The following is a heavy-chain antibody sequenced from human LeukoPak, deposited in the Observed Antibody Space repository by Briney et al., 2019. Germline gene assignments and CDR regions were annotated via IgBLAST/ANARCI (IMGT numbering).Heavy chain of an antibody. V-gene: IGHV1-69*04. Sequence: SVKVSCKASGGTFSSYAISWVRQAPGQGLEWMGRIIPILGIANYAQKFQGRVTITADKSTSTAYMELSTLRSEDTAVDYCARVSGYSGYDYYYSYGMNVWGQGATVTASS. CDR3: ARVSGYSGYDYYYSYGMNV. CDR1: GGTFSSYA. J-gene: IGHJ6*02. D-gene: IGHD5-12*01. CDR2: IIPILGIA.